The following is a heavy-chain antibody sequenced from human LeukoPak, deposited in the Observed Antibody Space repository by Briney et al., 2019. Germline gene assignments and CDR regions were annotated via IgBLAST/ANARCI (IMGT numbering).Heavy chain of an antibody. CDR3: ARTDYDFWSGPNWFDP. CDR2: IYTSGST. J-gene: IGHJ5*02. D-gene: IGHD3-3*01. V-gene: IGHV4-61*02. CDR1: GGSISSGSYY. Sequence: TLSLTCTVSGGSISSGSYYWSWIRQPAGKGLEWIGRIYTSGSTNYNPSPKSRVTISVDTSKNQFSLKLSSVTAADTAVYYCARTDYDFWSGPNWFDPWGQGTLVTVSS.